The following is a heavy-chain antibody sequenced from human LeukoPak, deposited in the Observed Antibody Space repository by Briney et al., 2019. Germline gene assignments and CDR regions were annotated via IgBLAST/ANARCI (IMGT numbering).Heavy chain of an antibody. J-gene: IGHJ1*01. Sequence: PGGSLRLSCAASGFTFSSYGMHWVRQAPGKGLVWVSRIHSDGSSTNYADSVKGRHTISRDNAKNTLFLQMNSLRAEDTAVYYCARGGSTYFQHWGQGTLVTVSS. V-gene: IGHV3-74*01. CDR1: GFTFSSYG. D-gene: IGHD5/OR15-5a*01. CDR3: ARGGSTYFQH. CDR2: IHSDGSST.